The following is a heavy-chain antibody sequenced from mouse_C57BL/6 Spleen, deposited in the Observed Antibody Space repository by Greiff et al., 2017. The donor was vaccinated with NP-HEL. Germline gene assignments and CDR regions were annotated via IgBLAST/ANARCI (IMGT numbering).Heavy chain of an antibody. CDR2: IDPENGDT. Sequence: VQLKQSGAELERPGASVKLSCTASGFNIKDDYMHWVKQRPEQGLEWIGWIDPENGDTEYASKFQGKATITADTSSNTAYLQLSSLTSEDTAVYYCTTGYGYAYAMDYWGQGTSVTVSS. CDR1: GFNIKDDY. V-gene: IGHV14-4*01. J-gene: IGHJ4*01. CDR3: TTGYGYAYAMDY. D-gene: IGHD2-2*01.